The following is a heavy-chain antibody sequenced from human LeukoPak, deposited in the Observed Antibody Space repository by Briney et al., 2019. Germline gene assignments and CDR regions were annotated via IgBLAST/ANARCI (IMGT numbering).Heavy chain of an antibody. Sequence: PSETLSLTCTVSGDSMGSSYYWAWIRQPPGKGLEWIGSVSYSGSAYYNPSLKSRVIISVDTSKNQFSLKLSSVTAADTALYYCARFSAVAGLTWGQGTLVTVSS. J-gene: IGHJ5*02. CDR2: VSYSGSA. V-gene: IGHV4-39*01. CDR3: ARFSAVAGLT. D-gene: IGHD6-19*01. CDR1: GDSMGSSYY.